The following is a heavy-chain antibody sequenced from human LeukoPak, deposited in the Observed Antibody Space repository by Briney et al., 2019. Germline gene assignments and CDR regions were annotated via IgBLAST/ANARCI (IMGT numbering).Heavy chain of an antibody. CDR3: ARGNSASYFSGIWFDP. CDR1: GYTFTRYD. J-gene: IGHJ5*02. CDR2: MNPDSGNS. Sequence: ASVKVSCKAPGYTFTRYDINWVRQAPGQGLEWMGWMNPDSGNSDYTHKFQGRVSMTRDTSISTAYMELSSLTSDDTAIYYCARGNSASYFSGIWFDPWGQGTLVTVSS. D-gene: IGHD3-10*01. V-gene: IGHV1-8*01.